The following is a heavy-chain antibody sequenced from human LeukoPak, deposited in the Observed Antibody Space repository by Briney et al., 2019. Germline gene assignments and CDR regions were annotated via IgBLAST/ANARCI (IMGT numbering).Heavy chain of an antibody. D-gene: IGHD4-17*01. J-gene: IGHJ4*02. CDR1: GFTFDDYD. CDR2: INWNGGST. Sequence: GGSLRLSCAASGFTFDDYDLSWIRQAPGKGLEWVSGINWNGGSTGYADSVKGRFTISRDNAKNSLYLQMNSLRAEDTALYYCTRALYGDRNPDYWGQGTLVTVSS. V-gene: IGHV3-20*04. CDR3: TRALYGDRNPDY.